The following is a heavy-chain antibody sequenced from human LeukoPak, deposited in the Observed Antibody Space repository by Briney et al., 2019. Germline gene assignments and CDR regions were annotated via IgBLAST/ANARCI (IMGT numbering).Heavy chain of an antibody. CDR2: ISAYNGNT. D-gene: IGHD3-10*01. CDR1: GYTFTSYG. V-gene: IGHV1-18*01. J-gene: IGHJ6*02. CDR3: ARDSWALIVVWNYYGSGRNYYGMDV. Sequence: ASVKVSCKASGYTFTSYGISWVRQAPGQGLEWMGWISAYNGNTNYAQKLQGRVTMTTDTSTSTAYMELRSLRSDDTAVYYCARDSWALIVVWNYYGSGRNYYGMDVWGQGTTVTVSS.